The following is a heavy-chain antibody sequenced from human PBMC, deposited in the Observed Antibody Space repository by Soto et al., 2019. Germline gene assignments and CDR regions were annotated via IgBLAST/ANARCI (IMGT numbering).Heavy chain of an antibody. J-gene: IGHJ4*02. V-gene: IGHV1-69*13. D-gene: IGHD2-2*01. CDR1: GGTFSSYA. CDR2: IIPIFGTA. CDR3: ARGPAHCSSTSCYPDSFDY. Sequence: VKVSCKASGGTFSSYAISWVRQAPGQGLEWMGGIIPIFGTASYAQKFQGRVTITADESTSTAYMELSSLRSEDTAAYYCARGPAHCSSTSCYPDSFDYWGQGTLVTVSS.